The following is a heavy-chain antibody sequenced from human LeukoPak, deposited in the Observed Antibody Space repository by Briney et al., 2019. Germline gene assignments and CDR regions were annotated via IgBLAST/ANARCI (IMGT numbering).Heavy chain of an antibody. J-gene: IGHJ6*04. CDR2: INAGNGNT. CDR3: ARARTMVRGVIITGYYYGMDV. CDR1: GYTFTNYA. D-gene: IGHD3-10*01. V-gene: IGHV1-3*01. Sequence: ASVNVSCKASGYTFTNYAMHWVRQAPGQRLEWMGWINAGNGNTKYSQKFQGRVTITRDTSASTAYMELSSLRSEDTAVYYCARARTMVRGVIITGYYYGMDVWGKGTTVTVSS.